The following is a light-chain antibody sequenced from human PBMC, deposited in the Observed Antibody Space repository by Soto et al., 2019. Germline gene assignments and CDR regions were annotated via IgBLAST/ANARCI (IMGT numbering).Light chain of an antibody. J-gene: IGKJ1*01. CDR2: GAS. Sequence: EIVMTQSPATLSLSPGERATLSCRASQSVSSNLAWYQQKPGQAPRLLIYGASTRATGIPARFSGSGSGTEFTLTISSLQSEDFAVYYCQQYVNWPPWTFGQGTKVDIK. CDR3: QQYVNWPPWT. V-gene: IGKV3-15*01. CDR1: QSVSSN.